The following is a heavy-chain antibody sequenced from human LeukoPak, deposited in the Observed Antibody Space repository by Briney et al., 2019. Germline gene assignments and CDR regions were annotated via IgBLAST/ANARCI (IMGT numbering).Heavy chain of an antibody. CDR2: IKADGSEK. CDR1: GFSFSGHW. D-gene: IGHD2/OR15-2a*01. J-gene: IGHJ4*02. Sequence: GGSLRLSCAASGFSFSGHWMNWVRQPPGKGLEWVANIKADGSEKYYVDSVKGRFTISRDDAKRTVDLQMDNLRAEDTAIYYCAYKNNFEYWGQGALVTVSS. V-gene: IGHV3-7*05. CDR3: AYKNNFEY.